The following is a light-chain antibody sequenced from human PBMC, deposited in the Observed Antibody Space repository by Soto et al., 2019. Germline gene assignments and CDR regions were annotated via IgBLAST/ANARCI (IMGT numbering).Light chain of an antibody. CDR2: GAS. V-gene: IGKV3-15*01. J-gene: IGKJ1*01. Sequence: EIVMTQSPATLSVSPGERATLSCRASQRVGSDLAWYQQKPGQAPRLVIYGASTRATGIPARFSGSGSGTEFTLTISSLQSEGFAVYYCQQYNNWPPWTFGQGTKVDI. CDR3: QQYNNWPPWT. CDR1: QRVGSD.